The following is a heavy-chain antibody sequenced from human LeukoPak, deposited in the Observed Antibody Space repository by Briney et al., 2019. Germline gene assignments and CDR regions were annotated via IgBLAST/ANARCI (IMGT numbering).Heavy chain of an antibody. CDR1: RFTFSTYA. D-gene: IGHD3-9*01. J-gene: IGHJ4*02. Sequence: VQPGGSLRLSCAASRFTFSTYAMSWVRQAPGKGLDWVSSISGSGASTYYADSVKGRFTISRDNSKNTLYLQMNSLRAEDTAVYYCAHARDDTYGTSLYLDYWGQGTLVTVSS. V-gene: IGHV3-23*01. CDR3: AHARDDTYGTSLYLDY. CDR2: ISGSGAST.